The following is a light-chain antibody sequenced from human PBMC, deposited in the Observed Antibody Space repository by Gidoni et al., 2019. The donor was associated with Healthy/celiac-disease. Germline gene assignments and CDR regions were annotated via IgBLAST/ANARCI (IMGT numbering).Light chain of an antibody. CDR1: QSVSSSY. Sequence: EIVFTQSPGTLSLSPGDRATLTCRASQSVSSSYLAWYQPKPGQAPRLLIYGASSRDTGIPDRFSGSGSGTDFTLTISRLEPEDFAVYYCQQYGSSPLTFGGGTKVEIK. J-gene: IGKJ4*01. CDR2: GAS. V-gene: IGKV3-20*01. CDR3: QQYGSSPLT.